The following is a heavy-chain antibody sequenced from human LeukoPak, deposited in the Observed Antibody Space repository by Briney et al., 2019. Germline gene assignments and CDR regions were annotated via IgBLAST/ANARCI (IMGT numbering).Heavy chain of an antibody. D-gene: IGHD3-9*01. V-gene: IGHV3-23*01. CDR1: GFTFRHYA. CDR3: TKWGDYDGLPGYYDSDC. J-gene: IGHJ1*01. Sequence: PGGSLTLSCAASGFTFRHYAMSWVRQAPGKGLEWVTAITGSGGTTWYADSVKGHFTISRDNSKNTLYLQMNSLGAEDTAVYYCTKWGDYDGLPGYYDSDCWGQGTLVTVSS. CDR2: ITGSGGTT.